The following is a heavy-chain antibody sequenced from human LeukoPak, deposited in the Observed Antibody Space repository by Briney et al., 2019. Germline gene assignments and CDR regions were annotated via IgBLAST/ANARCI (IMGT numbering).Heavy chain of an antibody. D-gene: IGHD3-16*01. J-gene: IGHJ1*01. V-gene: IGHV1-18*01. CDR1: GYTFTSYG. Sequence: ASVKVSCKASGYTFTSYGINWVRQAPGQGLEWMGWISTYNGNTNYAQKLQGRVTMTTDTSTSTAYMELRSLRSDDTAVYYCAKDDAWGRYKHWGQGTLVTVSS. CDR2: ISTYNGNT. CDR3: AKDDAWGRYKH.